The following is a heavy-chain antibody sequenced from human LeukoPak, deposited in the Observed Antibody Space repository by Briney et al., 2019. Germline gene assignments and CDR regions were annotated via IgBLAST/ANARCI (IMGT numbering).Heavy chain of an antibody. CDR1: GFSFSDYD. Sequence: GGSLTLSCAACGFSFSDYDMSWVRQAPGRGPEWVLSIRGGGEIFSADSGKGRVTLSRDDCRNTVYLQLNNLRLEDTAIYNCAKANWVSNADADWWGQGTQVTVSS. CDR3: AKANWVSNADADW. CDR2: IRGGGEI. J-gene: IGHJ4*02. D-gene: IGHD3-9*01. V-gene: IGHV3-23*01.